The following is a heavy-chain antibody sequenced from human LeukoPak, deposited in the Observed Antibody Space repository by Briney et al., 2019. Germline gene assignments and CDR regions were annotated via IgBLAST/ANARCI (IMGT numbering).Heavy chain of an antibody. CDR2: INENDDIA. D-gene: IGHD1-26*01. CDR1: GFTFDDYA. Sequence: GGSVRLSCAVSGFTFDDYAMHCLRECPGKSLVWVSLINENDDIAYYGDSVRGRFPVSRDNAKNSLYLQMNSLTTEDTALYYCAKARWEPNFDYWGQGTLVTVSS. V-gene: IGHV3-43*02. CDR3: AKARWEPNFDY. J-gene: IGHJ4*02.